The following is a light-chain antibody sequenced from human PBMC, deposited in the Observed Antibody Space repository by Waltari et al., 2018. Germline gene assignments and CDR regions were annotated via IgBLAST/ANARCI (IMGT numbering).Light chain of an antibody. Sequence: EIVLTQSPATLSLSPGERATLSCRASQSVYNYLACYQQKPGQAPRLLIYDASKRATGIPARFSGSGFGTDFTVTISSLEPEDSAVYYCQQRSNWPLTFGGGTKVEIK. CDR2: DAS. V-gene: IGKV3-11*01. CDR1: QSVYNY. CDR3: QQRSNWPLT. J-gene: IGKJ4*01.